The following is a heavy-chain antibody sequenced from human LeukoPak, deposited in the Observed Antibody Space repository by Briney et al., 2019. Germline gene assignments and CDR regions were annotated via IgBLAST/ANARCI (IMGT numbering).Heavy chain of an antibody. J-gene: IGHJ3*02. CDR2: ISDVNNVI. CDR1: GFSLHTYC. V-gene: IGHV3-48*01. D-gene: IGHD3-10*01. Sequence: GGSLRLSCAGSGFSLHTYCMNWVRQAPGKGLEWISYISDVNNVIYYADSVKGRFTISRGKAENSVFLQMNSLRAEDTAVYFCAREATRRNLLTFGSWDAYDIWGQGTMVTVAS. CDR3: AREATRRNLLTFGSWDAYDI.